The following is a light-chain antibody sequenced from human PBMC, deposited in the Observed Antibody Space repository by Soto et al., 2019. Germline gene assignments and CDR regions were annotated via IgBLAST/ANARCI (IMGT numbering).Light chain of an antibody. CDR3: QHYGASPLYI. J-gene: IGKJ2*01. CDR2: ASS. V-gene: IGKV3-20*01. Sequence: EIVLTQSPGTLSLSPGEEATLSCRSSQSVSSNFLAWYQQKPGQAPRLLIFASSTRATGTPDRFSGTGSGTDFTLTISRLEPEDFAVYYCQHYGASPLYIFGQGTKVDIK. CDR1: QSVSSNF.